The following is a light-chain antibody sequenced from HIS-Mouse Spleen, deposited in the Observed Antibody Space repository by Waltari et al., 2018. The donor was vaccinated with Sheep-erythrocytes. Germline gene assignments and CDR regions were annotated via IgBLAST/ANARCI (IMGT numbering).Light chain of an antibody. CDR3: CSYAGSYTFWV. CDR2: DVS. CDR1: SSDVGGYNY. J-gene: IGLJ3*02. Sequence: QSALTQPRSVSGSPGQSVTISCTGTSSDVGGYNYVSCYQQHPVKAPKRLIYDVSNRPSGVPDRFSGSKSGNTASLTISGLQAEDEADYYCCSYAGSYTFWVFGGGTKLTVL. V-gene: IGLV2-11*01.